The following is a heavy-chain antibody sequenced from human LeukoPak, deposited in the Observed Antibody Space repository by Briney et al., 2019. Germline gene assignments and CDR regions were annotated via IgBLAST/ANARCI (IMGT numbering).Heavy chain of an antibody. CDR2: FDPEDGET. CDR1: GYTLTELS. CDR3: ATVTPSTLDYAGAFDI. J-gene: IGHJ3*02. Sequence: ASVKVSCKVSGYTLTELSMHWVRQAPGKGLEWMGGFDPEDGETIYAQKFQGRVTMTEDTSTDTAYMELSSLRSEDTAVYYCATVTPSTLDYAGAFDIWGQGTMVTVSS. D-gene: IGHD3/OR15-3a*01. V-gene: IGHV1-24*01.